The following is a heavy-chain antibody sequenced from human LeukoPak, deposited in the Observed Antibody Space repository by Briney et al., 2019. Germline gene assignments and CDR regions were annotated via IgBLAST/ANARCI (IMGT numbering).Heavy chain of an antibody. J-gene: IGHJ4*02. CDR2: ISTYNGDT. Sequence: ASVRVSCQASGYTFSDYTLYWVRQAPGQGLEWMGWISTYNGDTNYAQKLQGRVTMTTDTSTSTAYMELRSLRSDDTAVYYCARDLSTLSPRRFAYWGQGTLVTVSS. CDR1: GYTFSDYT. V-gene: IGHV1-18*04. D-gene: IGHD2/OR15-2a*01. CDR3: ARDLSTLSPRRFAY.